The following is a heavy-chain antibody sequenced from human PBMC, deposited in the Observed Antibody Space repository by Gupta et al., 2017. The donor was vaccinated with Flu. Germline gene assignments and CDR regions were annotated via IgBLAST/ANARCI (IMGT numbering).Heavy chain of an antibody. Sequence: QVQLVESGGGVVQPGRSLRLSCAASGFTFGRNGMHWVRQGPGKGLEWVAIIWYDGSNRYYADSVKGRFTISRDNSKNTGYLEMNSLRAEDTAVYYCARWNLGYCSDTGCHGDALDVWGQGTMVTVST. CDR3: ARWNLGYCSDTGCHGDALDV. CDR1: GFTFGRNG. D-gene: IGHD2-2*01. CDR2: IWYDGSNR. V-gene: IGHV3-33*01. J-gene: IGHJ3*01.